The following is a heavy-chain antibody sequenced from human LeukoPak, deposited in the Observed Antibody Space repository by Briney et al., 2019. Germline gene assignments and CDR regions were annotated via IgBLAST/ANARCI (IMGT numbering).Heavy chain of an antibody. V-gene: IGHV3-30-3*01. CDR2: ISYDGSNK. J-gene: IGHJ4*02. CDR3: ARANDYPLFDY. CDR1: GVTFSSYA. Sequence: GGSLRLSCAASGVTFSSYAMHWVRQAPGKGLEWVAVISYDGSNKYYADSVKGRFTISRDDSKNTLYLQMNSLRAEDTAVYYCARANDYPLFDYWGQGTLVTVSS. D-gene: IGHD1-1*01.